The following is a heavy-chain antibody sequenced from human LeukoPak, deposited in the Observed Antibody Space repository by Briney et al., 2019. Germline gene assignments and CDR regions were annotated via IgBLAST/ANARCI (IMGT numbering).Heavy chain of an antibody. J-gene: IGHJ4*02. Sequence: PGGSLRLSCAASGFTFSSYGMSWVRQAPGKGLEWVSAISGSGGSTYYADSVKGRFTISRDNSKNTLYLQMNSLRAEDTAVYYCGAYYYGSGSYPIDYWGQGTLVTVSS. V-gene: IGHV3-23*01. CDR2: ISGSGGST. CDR3: GAYYYGSGSYPIDY. D-gene: IGHD3-10*01. CDR1: GFTFSSYG.